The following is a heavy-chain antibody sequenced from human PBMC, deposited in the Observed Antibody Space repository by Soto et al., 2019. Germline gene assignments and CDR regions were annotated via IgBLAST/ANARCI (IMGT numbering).Heavy chain of an antibody. CDR1: GFTFSSHD. Sequence: VQLLESGGGLVQPGGSLRLSCAASGFTFSSHDMSWVRQAPGKGLEWVSAITSSGDGTRYADPVKGRFSISRDNSKDTVYLQMNNLRAEDTAIYYCGMRVALMAYEYRGQGTLVTVSS. CDR3: GMRVALMAYEY. CDR2: ITSSGDGT. J-gene: IGHJ4*02. V-gene: IGHV3-23*01. D-gene: IGHD5-12*01.